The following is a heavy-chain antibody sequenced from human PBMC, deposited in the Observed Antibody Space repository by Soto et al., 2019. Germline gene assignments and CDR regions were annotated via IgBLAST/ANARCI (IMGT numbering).Heavy chain of an antibody. Sequence: LRLSCAVSGFTVSSNYMTWVRQAPGKGLEWVSLIYSDGTTYYADSVEGRFTISRDSSKNTLYLQMNKLRAEDTAVYYCARGGGSFGPWGQGTLVTVSS. J-gene: IGHJ5*02. V-gene: IGHV3-53*01. CDR3: ARGGGSFGP. CDR1: GFTVSSNY. CDR2: IYSDGTT. D-gene: IGHD2-15*01.